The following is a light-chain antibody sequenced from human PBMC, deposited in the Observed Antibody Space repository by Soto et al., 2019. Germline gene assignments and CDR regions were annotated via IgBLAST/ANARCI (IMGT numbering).Light chain of an antibody. CDR1: QGIRNY. CDR2: ATS. Sequence: DIQMTQSPASLSASVGDRVTITCRASQGIRNYLAWYQQKPGKIPNLLIYATSTLQSGVPSRFSGTGSGTEFTLTISSLLPEDVATYYCQNYDSAPFTFGPGTKVDIK. V-gene: IGKV1-27*01. CDR3: QNYDSAPFT. J-gene: IGKJ3*01.